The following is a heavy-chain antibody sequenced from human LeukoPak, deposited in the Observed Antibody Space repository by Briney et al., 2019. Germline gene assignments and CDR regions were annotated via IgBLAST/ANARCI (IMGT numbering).Heavy chain of an antibody. Sequence: GGPLRLSCAASGFTFSNAWMSWVRQAPGKGLEWVGRIKSKTDGGTTDYAAPVKGRFTISRDDSKNTLYLQMNSLRAEDTAVYYCAKDQTSSGEGAFDIWGQGTMVTVSS. J-gene: IGHJ3*02. CDR1: GFTFSNAW. V-gene: IGHV3-15*01. CDR2: IKSKTDGGTT. D-gene: IGHD2-15*01. CDR3: AKDQTSSGEGAFDI.